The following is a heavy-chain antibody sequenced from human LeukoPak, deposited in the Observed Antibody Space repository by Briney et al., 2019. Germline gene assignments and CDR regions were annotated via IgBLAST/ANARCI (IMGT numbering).Heavy chain of an antibody. CDR1: GFTFSRFS. V-gene: IGHV3-30*18. CDR3: AKDGYCSSTSCYPNHFDS. Sequence: GGSLRLSCAASGFTFSRFSMHWVRQAPGKGLEWVALISNDGSKKYYADSVKGRFTISRDNSKNTLDLQMNSLRAEDTAVYYCAKDGYCSSTSCYPNHFDSWGQGTLVTVSS. J-gene: IGHJ4*02. CDR2: ISNDGSKK. D-gene: IGHD2-2*03.